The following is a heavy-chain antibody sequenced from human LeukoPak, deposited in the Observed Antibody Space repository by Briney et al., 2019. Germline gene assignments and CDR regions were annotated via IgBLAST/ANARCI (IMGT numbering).Heavy chain of an antibody. CDR2: IHTSRSA. CDR1: GSSFNSYY. Sequence: SETLSLTCSVSGSSFNSYYWSWIRQPAGEGLEWIGRIHTSRSAEYSPSLQSRVTISVDMSKKEFSLKLTSVTAADTAVYYCARDIIYLIDEDYGWGQGTLVTVSS. D-gene: IGHD4-17*01. V-gene: IGHV4-4*07. J-gene: IGHJ4*02. CDR3: ARDIIYLIDEDYG.